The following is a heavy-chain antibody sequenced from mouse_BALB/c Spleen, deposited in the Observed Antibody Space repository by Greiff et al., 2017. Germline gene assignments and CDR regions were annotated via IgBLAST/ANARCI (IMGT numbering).Heavy chain of an antibody. D-gene: IGHD2-10*02. Sequence: EVQLQQSGGGLVKPGGSLKLSCAASGFTFSSYAMSWVRQSPEKRLEWVAEISSGGSYTYYPDTVTGRFTISRDNAKNTLYLEMSSLRSEDTAMYYCASYDPPFADWGQGTLVTVSA. CDR3: ASYDPPFAD. J-gene: IGHJ3*01. CDR2: ISSGGSYT. V-gene: IGHV5-9-4*01. CDR1: GFTFSSYA.